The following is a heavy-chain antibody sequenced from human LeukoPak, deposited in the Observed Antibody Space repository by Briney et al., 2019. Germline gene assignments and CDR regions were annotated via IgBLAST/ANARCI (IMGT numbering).Heavy chain of an antibody. CDR1: GFTFSGSA. V-gene: IGHV3-73*01. J-gene: IGHJ5*02. D-gene: IGHD1-26*01. CDR3: TRDSGTYNWFDP. Sequence: GGSLRLSCAASGFTFSGSAIHWVRQSSGKGLEWVGQIDKKDKGYATATAYAASVKGRFTISRDDPINTAYLQMKSLKTEDTALYYCTRDSGTYNWFDPWGQGTLGTVSS. CDR2: IDKKDKGYATAT.